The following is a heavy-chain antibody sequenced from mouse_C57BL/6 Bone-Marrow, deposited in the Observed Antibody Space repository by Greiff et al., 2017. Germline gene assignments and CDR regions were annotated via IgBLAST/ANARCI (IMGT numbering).Heavy chain of an antibody. J-gene: IGHJ2*01. V-gene: IGHV5-9-1*02. CDR3: TRGGTGTDYYFDL. D-gene: IGHD4-1*01. CDR2: ISSGGDYI. CDR1: GFTFSSYA. Sequence: EVQGVESGEGLVKPGGSLKLSCAASGFTFSSYAMSWVRQTPEKRLEWVAYISSGGDYIYYADTVKGRFTISRDNARNTLYLQMSSLKAEDTARYYCTRGGTGTDYYFDLWGEGTTRTVSS.